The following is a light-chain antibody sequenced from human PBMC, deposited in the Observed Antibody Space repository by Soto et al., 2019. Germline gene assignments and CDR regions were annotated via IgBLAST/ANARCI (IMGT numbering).Light chain of an antibody. CDR2: DVT. Sequence: QSALTQPASVSGSPGQSITISCTGTSSDVGNNNYVSWYQHNPGRAPKVMICDVTNRPSGVSNRFSGSKSGNTASLTISGLQAEDEADYYCSSFTGSSYVFGTGTKVNVL. CDR3: SSFTGSSYV. V-gene: IGLV2-14*03. J-gene: IGLJ1*01. CDR1: SSDVGNNNY.